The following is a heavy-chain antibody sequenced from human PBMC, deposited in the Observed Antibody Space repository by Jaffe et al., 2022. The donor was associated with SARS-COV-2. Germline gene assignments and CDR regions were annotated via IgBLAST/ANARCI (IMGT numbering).Heavy chain of an antibody. CDR3: ARPLSSGWLPFDH. Sequence: QLQLQESGPGLVKPSETLSLTCTVSGGSISSSSYYWGWIRQPPGKGLEWIGSIYYSGNTYYNPSLKSRVTISVDTSKNQFSLKLSSVTATDTAVYYCARPLSSGWLPFDHWGQGTLVTVSS. V-gene: IGHV4-39*01. D-gene: IGHD6-19*01. CDR1: GGSISSSSYY. J-gene: IGHJ4*02. CDR2: IYYSGNT.